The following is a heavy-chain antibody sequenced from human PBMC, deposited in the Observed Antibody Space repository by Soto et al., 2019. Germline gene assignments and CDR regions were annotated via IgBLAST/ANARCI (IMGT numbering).Heavy chain of an antibody. CDR3: ERVGYCTNGVCFDYYYYGMDV. Sequence: PSETLSLTCTVSGGSISSGGYYWSWIRQHPGKGLEWIGYIYYSGSTYYNPSLKSRVTISVDTSKNQFSLKLSSVTAADTAVYYCERVGYCTNGVCFDYYYYGMDVWGQGTTVTVSS. D-gene: IGHD2-8*01. V-gene: IGHV4-31*03. J-gene: IGHJ6*02. CDR1: GGSISSGGYY. CDR2: IYYSGST.